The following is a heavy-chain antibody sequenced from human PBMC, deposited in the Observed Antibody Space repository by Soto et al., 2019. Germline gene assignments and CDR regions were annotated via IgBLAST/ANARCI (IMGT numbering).Heavy chain of an antibody. CDR3: AKGAQIVATIRSAFDI. Sequence: GGSLRLSCAASAFTFSNFAMSWVRQAPGKGLEWVSVISGTGGATFYADSVKGRFTISRDNSKNTLYLQMNSLRAEDTAVYYRAKGAQIVATIRSAFDIRGHGTMVTVSS. J-gene: IGHJ3*02. CDR1: AFTFSNFA. CDR2: ISGTGGAT. V-gene: IGHV3-23*01. D-gene: IGHD5-12*01.